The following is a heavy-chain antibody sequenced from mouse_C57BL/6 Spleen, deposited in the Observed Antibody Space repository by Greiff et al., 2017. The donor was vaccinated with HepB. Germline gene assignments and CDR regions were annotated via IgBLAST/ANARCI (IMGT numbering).Heavy chain of an antibody. D-gene: IGHD2-4*01. CDR3: ARGNDYDVEYFDY. Sequence: EVQLKESVAELVRPGASVKLSCTASGFNIKNTYMHWVKQRPEQGLEWIGRIDPANGNTKYAPKFQGKATITADTSSNTAYLQLSSLTSEDTAIYYCARGNDYDVEYFDYWGQGTTLTVSS. V-gene: IGHV14-3*01. CDR1: GFNIKNTY. J-gene: IGHJ2*01. CDR2: IDPANGNT.